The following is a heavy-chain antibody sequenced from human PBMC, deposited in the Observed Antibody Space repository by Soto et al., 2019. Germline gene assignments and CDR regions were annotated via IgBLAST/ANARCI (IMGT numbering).Heavy chain of an antibody. CDR1: GFTFSSSW. D-gene: IGHD2-2*01. Sequence: EVQLVESGGGLVQPGGSLRLSCAASGFTFSSSWMHWVRQPPGKGLVWVSRINSDGSTTTYAGSVKGRFTISRDNARNKLYLQMNSLGAEDTAVYYWASPGPASIPSSLFDYWGQGTLVTVSS. V-gene: IGHV3-74*01. J-gene: IGHJ4*02. CDR3: ASPGPASIPSSLFDY. CDR2: INSDGSTT.